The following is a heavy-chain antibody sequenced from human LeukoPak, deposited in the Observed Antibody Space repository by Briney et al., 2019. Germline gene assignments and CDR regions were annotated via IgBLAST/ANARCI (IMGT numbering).Heavy chain of an antibody. CDR3: AKDLRYFSYWYFDL. Sequence: GGSLRLSCPASGCTFDDYAMHWVRQAPGKGLEWVSGISRNSGSIGYADSVKGRFTISRDNAKNSLDLQMNSLRAEDTALYYCAKDLRYFSYWYFDLWGRGTLVTVSS. CDR1: GCTFDDYA. J-gene: IGHJ2*01. V-gene: IGHV3-9*01. CDR2: ISRNSGSI. D-gene: IGHD3-9*01.